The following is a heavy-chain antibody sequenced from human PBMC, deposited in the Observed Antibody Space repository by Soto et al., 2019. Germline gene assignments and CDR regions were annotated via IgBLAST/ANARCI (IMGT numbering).Heavy chain of an antibody. D-gene: IGHD4-17*01. J-gene: IGHJ4*02. CDR1: SGSISSSNW. V-gene: IGHV4-4*02. CDR3: ARARRWIYGDYGGYFDY. CDR2: IYHSGST. Sequence: QVQLQESGPGLVKPSGTLSLTCAVSSGSISSSNWWSWVRQPPGKGLEWIGEIYHSGSTNYNPSLKSRVTISVDKSKNQFSLKLSSLTAADTAVYYCARARRWIYGDYGGYFDYWGQGTLVTVSS.